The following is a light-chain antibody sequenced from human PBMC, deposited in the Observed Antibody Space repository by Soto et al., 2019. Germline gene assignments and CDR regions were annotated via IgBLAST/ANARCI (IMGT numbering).Light chain of an antibody. CDR1: QGISNY. J-gene: IGKJ3*01. CDR3: QKSPSI. Sequence: DIQMTQSPSSLSASVGDRVTITCRASQGISNYLAWYQQKPGKVPKLLIYAASTLQSGVPSRFSGSGSGTDFTLTISSVQTEDDSTYYCQKSPSIFGPGTKVDIK. CDR2: AAS. V-gene: IGKV1-27*01.